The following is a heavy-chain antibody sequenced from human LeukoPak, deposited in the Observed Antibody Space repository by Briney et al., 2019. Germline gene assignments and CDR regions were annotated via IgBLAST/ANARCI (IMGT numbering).Heavy chain of an antibody. D-gene: IGHD2-15*01. CDR1: GYSFTSYW. CDR2: IDPSDAYS. Sequence: GESLKISCKGSGYSFTSYWITWVRQMPGKGLEGIGRIDPSDAYSNYSPSFQGHVTISTDKSISTAYVQWSSLKASDTAMYYCARSVDATSEHDYWGQGTLVTVSS. J-gene: IGHJ4*02. CDR3: ARSVDATSEHDY. V-gene: IGHV5-10-1*01.